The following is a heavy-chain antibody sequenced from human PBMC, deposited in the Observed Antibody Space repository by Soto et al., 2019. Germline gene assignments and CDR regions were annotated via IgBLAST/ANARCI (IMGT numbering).Heavy chain of an antibody. CDR3: ARHLGGNHYYYGMDV. V-gene: IGHV1-69*12. J-gene: IGHJ6*02. D-gene: IGHD3-16*01. CDR1: GGTFSSYA. CDR2: IIPIFGTA. Sequence: QVQLVQSGAEVKKPGSSVKVSCKASGGTFSSYAISWVRQAPGQGLEWMGGIIPIFGTADYAQKFQGRVTITADESTSTAYMDLSSLRSEDAAVYYCARHLGGNHYYYGMDVWGQGTTVTVSS.